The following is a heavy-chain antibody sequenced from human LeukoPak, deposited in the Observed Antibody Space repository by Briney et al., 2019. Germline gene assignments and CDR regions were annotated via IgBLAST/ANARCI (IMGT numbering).Heavy chain of an antibody. CDR2: IGGSGGYT. V-gene: IGHV3-23*01. D-gene: IGHD5-12*01. J-gene: IGHJ4*02. Sequence: PGGSLRLSCAASGFTFSSYAMTWVRQAPGKGLEWVSGIGGSGGYTYYADSVKGRFTISRDNSKNTLYLQMNSLRAEDTAVYYCARSGYKALLPARRVYYFWGQGTLVTVSS. CDR3: ARSGYKALLPARRVYYF. CDR1: GFTFSSYA.